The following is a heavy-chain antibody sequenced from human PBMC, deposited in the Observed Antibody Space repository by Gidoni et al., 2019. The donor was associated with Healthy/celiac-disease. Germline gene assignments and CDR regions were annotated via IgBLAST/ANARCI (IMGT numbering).Heavy chain of an antibody. J-gene: IGHJ4*02. V-gene: IGHV4-31*03. Sequence: QVQLQESGPGLVKPSQTLSLTCTVSGCSISSGGYYWSWIRQHPGKGLEWIGYIYYSGSTYYNPSLKSRVTISVDTSKNQFSLKLSSVTAADTAVYYCARVSSYYGSGRAIDYWGQGTLVTVSS. CDR2: IYYSGST. D-gene: IGHD3-10*01. CDR1: GCSISSGGYY. CDR3: ARVSSYYGSGRAIDY.